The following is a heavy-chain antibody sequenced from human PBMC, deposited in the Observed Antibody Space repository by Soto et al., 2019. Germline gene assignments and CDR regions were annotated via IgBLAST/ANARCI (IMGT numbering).Heavy chain of an antibody. Sequence: GGSLRLCCAASGFTFSSYGMHWVRQAPGKGLEWVAVIWYDGSNKYYADSVKGRFTISRDNSKNTLYLQMNSLRAEDTAVYYCAKNLITMVRGVLPNYYGMDVWGQGTTVTVSS. D-gene: IGHD3-10*01. J-gene: IGHJ6*02. CDR2: IWYDGSNK. V-gene: IGHV3-33*06. CDR3: AKNLITMVRGVLPNYYGMDV. CDR1: GFTFSSYG.